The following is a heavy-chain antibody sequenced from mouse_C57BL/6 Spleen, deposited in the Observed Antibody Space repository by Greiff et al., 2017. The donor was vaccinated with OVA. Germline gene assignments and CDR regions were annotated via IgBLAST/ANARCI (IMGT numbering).Heavy chain of an antibody. V-gene: IGHV1-61*01. D-gene: IGHD2-4*01. Sequence: QVQLQQPGAELVRPGSSVKLSCKASGYTFTSYWMDWVKQRPGQGLEWIGNIYPSDSDTHYNQKFKDKATLTVDKSSSTAYMQLSSLTSEDSAVYYCARDGYYDYDGYFDYWGQGTTLTVSS. CDR1: GYTFTSYW. J-gene: IGHJ2*01. CDR3: ARDGYYDYDGYFDY. CDR2: IYPSDSDT.